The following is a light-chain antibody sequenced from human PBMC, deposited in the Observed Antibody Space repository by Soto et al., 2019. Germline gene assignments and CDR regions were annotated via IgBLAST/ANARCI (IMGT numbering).Light chain of an antibody. Sequence: QSALTQPRSVSGSPGQSVTISCTGTSSDVGGYNYVSWYQQHPGKAPKLMIYAVSKRPSGVPDRFSGSKSGNTASLTISGLQAEDEADYYGCSYAGSYTSVFGGGTKLTVL. CDR3: CSYAGSYTSV. V-gene: IGLV2-11*01. CDR1: SSDVGGYNY. CDR2: AVS. J-gene: IGLJ3*02.